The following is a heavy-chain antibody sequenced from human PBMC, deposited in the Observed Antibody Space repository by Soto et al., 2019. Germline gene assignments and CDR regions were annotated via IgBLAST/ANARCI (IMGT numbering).Heavy chain of an antibody. J-gene: IGHJ4*02. CDR2: IYYSGST. Sequence: PSETLSLTCTVSGGSISSGGYYWSWIRQHPGKGLEWIGYIYYSGSTYYNPSLKSRVTISVDTSKNQFSLKLSSVTAADTAVYYCARDDWNYGINWGQGTLVTVSS. CDR1: GGSISSGGYY. V-gene: IGHV4-31*03. D-gene: IGHD1-7*01. CDR3: ARDDWNYGIN.